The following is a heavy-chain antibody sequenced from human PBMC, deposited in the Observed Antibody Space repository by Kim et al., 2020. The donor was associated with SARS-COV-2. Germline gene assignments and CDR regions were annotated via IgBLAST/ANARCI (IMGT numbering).Heavy chain of an antibody. Sequence: TKYSQKFQGRVTITRDTSASTAYMELSSLRSEDTAVYYCARAGQLLYNDYWGQGTLVTVSS. CDR3: ARAGQLLYNDY. J-gene: IGHJ4*02. V-gene: IGHV1-3*01. CDR2: T. D-gene: IGHD2-2*02.